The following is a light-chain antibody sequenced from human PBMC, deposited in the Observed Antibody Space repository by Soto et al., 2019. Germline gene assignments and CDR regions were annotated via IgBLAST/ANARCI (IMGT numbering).Light chain of an antibody. CDR2: EVT. J-gene: IGLJ3*02. V-gene: IGLV2-23*02. Sequence: QSVLPQPASVSGSPGQSITISCTGTSSDVGNYNLVSWYQHHPDKAPKLMIYEVTRRPSGVSNRFSGSKSGNTASLTISGLQAEDEADYYCCSYADNNILFGGGTKVTVL. CDR3: CSYADNNIL. CDR1: SSDVGNYNL.